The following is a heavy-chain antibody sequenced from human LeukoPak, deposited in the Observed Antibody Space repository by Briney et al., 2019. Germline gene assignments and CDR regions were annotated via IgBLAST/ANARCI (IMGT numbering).Heavy chain of an antibody. Sequence: GGSLRLSCAASGFTFSNYWMHWVRQAPGKGLVWVSRINSDGSSTAYAGSVKGRFTISRDNSKNTLYLQMNSLRAEDTAVYYCAKGGIAVAGTGGGQGTLVTVSS. J-gene: IGHJ4*02. CDR1: GFTFSNYW. CDR3: AKGGIAVAGTG. D-gene: IGHD6-19*01. CDR2: INSDGSST. V-gene: IGHV3-74*01.